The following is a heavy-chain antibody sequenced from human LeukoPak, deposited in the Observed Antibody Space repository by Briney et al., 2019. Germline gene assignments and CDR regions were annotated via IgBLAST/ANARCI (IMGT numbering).Heavy chain of an antibody. D-gene: IGHD5-18*01. Sequence: ASVKVSSKTSGYTFTSYGISWVRQAPGQGLEWMGWISAYNGNINYAQKFQGRVTMTTDTSTSTAYMELRGLRSDDTAVYYCARESRGYRYGYFYYYDMDVWGQGTTVTVSS. V-gene: IGHV1-18*01. J-gene: IGHJ6*02. CDR1: GYTFTSYG. CDR2: ISAYNGNI. CDR3: ARESRGYRYGYFYYYDMDV.